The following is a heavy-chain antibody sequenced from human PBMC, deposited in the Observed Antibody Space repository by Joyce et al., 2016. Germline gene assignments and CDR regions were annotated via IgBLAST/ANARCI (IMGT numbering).Heavy chain of an antibody. V-gene: IGHV4-38-2*02. CDR2: FYHGGST. CDR1: GYSISSGHY. J-gene: IGHJ4*02. D-gene: IGHD2-15*01. Sequence: QVRLQESGPGLVKPSETLSLFCNVSGYSISSGHYWGWIRQPPGKGLEWIGSFYHGGSTSYNPSLKSRVTISADTSNNQFSLRLNSVTAADTAVYYCARIAGFGPYYFDHWGRGILLTVSS. CDR3: ARIAGFGPYYFDH.